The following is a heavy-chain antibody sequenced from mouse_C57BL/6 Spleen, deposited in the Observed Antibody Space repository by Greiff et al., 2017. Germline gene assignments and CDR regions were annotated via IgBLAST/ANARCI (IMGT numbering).Heavy chain of an antibody. J-gene: IGHJ4*01. CDR1: GYAFSSYW. D-gene: IGHD1-1*01. Sequence: VQLQESGAELVKPGASVKISCKVSGYAFSSYWMNWVKQRPGKGLEWIGQIYPGDGDTNYNGKFKGKATMTADKSSSTAYMQHSSLTSEDSAVCYCVYSNSFYAMDYWGQGTTVTVSS. CDR3: VYSNSFYAMDY. CDR2: IYPGDGDT. V-gene: IGHV1-80*01.